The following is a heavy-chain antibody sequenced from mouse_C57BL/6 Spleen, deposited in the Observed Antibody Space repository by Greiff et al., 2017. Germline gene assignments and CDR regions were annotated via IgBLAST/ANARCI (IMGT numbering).Heavy chain of an antibody. CDR3: ARDAMILGWFAY. D-gene: IGHD2-3*01. CDR1: GFTFSDFY. CDR2: SRNKANDYKT. J-gene: IGHJ3*01. Sequence: EVKLVESGGGLVQSGRSLRLSCATSGFTFSDFYMEWVRQAPGKGLAWIASSRNKANDYKTEYIVSVKGRFIASRDTSQSIVYLQMNALRAEETAIYYCARDAMILGWFAYWGQGALVTVSA. V-gene: IGHV7-1*01.